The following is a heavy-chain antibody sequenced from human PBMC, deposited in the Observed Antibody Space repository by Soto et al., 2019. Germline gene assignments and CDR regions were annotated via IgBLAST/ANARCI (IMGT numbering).Heavy chain of an antibody. CDR2: IYYSGST. CDR1: GGSISSGDYY. CDR3: ARGDGYNNFYYYGMDV. D-gene: IGHD5-12*01. J-gene: IGHJ6*02. V-gene: IGHV4-30-4*01. Sequence: QVQLQESGPGLVKPSQTLSLPCTVSGGSISSGDYYWSWIRQPPGKGLEWIGYIYYSGSTYYNPSLKSRVTISVDTSKNQFSLKLSSVTAADTAVYYCARGDGYNNFYYYGMDVWGQGTTVTVSS.